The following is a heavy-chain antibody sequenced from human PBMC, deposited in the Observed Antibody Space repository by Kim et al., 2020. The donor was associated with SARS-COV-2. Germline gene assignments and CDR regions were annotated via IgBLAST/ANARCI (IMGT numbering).Heavy chain of an antibody. J-gene: IGHJ6*02. D-gene: IGHD3-16*01. CDR2: IYYSGST. Sequence: SETLSLTCTVSGGSISSGDYYWSWIRQPPGKGLEWIGYIYYSGSTYYNPSLKSRVTISVDTSKNQFSLKLSSVTAADTAVYYCAREYVSYYYYGMDVWGQGTTVTVSS. CDR3: AREYVSYYYYGMDV. V-gene: IGHV4-30-4*01. CDR1: GGSISSGDYY.